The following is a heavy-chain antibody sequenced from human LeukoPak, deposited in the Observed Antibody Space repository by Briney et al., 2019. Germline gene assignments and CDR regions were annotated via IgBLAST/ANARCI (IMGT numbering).Heavy chain of an antibody. J-gene: IGHJ3*02. CDR2: VYYSTNT. D-gene: IGHD5-12*01. CDR3: ARHSRSAYSGYENAFDI. CDR1: GGSISSGGYY. V-gene: IGHV4-39*01. Sequence: SETLSLTCTVSGGSISSGGYYWSWIRQPPGKGLEWIGNVYYSTNTYYNPSLKSRVTISVDTSKNQFSLKLSSVTAADTAIYYSARHSRSAYSGYENAFDIWGQGTVVTVSS.